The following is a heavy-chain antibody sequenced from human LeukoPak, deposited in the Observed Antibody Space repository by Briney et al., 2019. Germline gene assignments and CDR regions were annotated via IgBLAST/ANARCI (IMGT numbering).Heavy chain of an antibody. J-gene: IGHJ2*01. CDR2: LDPRSGNT. D-gene: IGHD4-23*01. CDR1: EYTFSNYD. Sequence: ASVKVSCKASEYTFSNYDINYVRQAPGQGLEWMGWLDPRSGNTGSGQNFQGRVTISSNTSIGTAYMELSSLSSDDTAVYYCARGVYGGNRGWHFDLWGRGTLVTVSS. CDR3: ARGVYGGNRGWHFDL. V-gene: IGHV1-8*03.